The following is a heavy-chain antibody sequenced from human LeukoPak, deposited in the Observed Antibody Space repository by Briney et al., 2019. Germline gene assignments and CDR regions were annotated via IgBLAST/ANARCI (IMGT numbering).Heavy chain of an antibody. J-gene: IGHJ4*02. CDR1: GFTFSDYH. CDR3: ARGPNSNWSGLDF. D-gene: IGHD6-6*01. CDR2: ISLSSTYT. Sequence: GGSLRLSCAASGFTFSDYHMSWIRQAPGKGLEWVSYISLSSTYTNYADSVKGRSTISRDNAKNSLYLQVNNLRAEDTAVYYCARGPNSNWSGLDFWGQGTLLTVSS. V-gene: IGHV3-11*06.